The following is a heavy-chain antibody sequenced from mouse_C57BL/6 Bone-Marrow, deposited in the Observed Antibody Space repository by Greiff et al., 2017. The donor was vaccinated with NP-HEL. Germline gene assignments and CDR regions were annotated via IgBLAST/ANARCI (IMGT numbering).Heavy chain of an antibody. CDR3: GRARDYDGDY. J-gene: IGHJ2*01. CDR2: IDPSDSYT. Sequence: VQLQQPGAELVRPGTSVKLSCKASGYTFTSYWMHWVKQRPGQGLEWIGVIDPSDSYTNYNQKFKGKATLTVDTSSSTAYMQLSSLTSEDAAVYYCGRARDYDGDYGGRGTALTVSA. CDR1: GYTFTSYW. V-gene: IGHV1-59*01. D-gene: IGHD2-4*01.